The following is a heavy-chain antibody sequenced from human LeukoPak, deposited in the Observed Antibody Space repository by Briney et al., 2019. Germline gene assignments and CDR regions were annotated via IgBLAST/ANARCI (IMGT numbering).Heavy chain of an antibody. D-gene: IGHD2-8*01. CDR2: ISYDGSNK. CDR3: ARVMYAATPYYYYYGMDV. Sequence: GRSLRLSCAASGFTFSSYAMHWVRQAPGKGLEWVAVISYDGSNKYYADSVKGRFTISRDNSKNTLCLRMNSLRAEDTAVYYCARVMYAATPYYYYYGMDVWGQGTTVTVSS. V-gene: IGHV3-30-3*01. CDR1: GFTFSSYA. J-gene: IGHJ6*02.